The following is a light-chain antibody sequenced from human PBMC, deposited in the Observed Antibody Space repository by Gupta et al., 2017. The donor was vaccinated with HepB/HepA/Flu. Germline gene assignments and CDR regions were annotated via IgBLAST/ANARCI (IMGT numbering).Light chain of an antibody. CDR3: QKYRSYSPT. CDR1: QSISDW. V-gene: IGKV1-5*03. J-gene: IGKJ1*01. CDR2: DAS. Sequence: DIQMTQSPSTLSASVGDRVPITCRASQSISDWLAWYQQKPGQAPKLLNYDASILERGDTPRFSCSGSGTEFTLTINNLQPDDFATYYCQKYRSYSPTFGQGTKVEIK.